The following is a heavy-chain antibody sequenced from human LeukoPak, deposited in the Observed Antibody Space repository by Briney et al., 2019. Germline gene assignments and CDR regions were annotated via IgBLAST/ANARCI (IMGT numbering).Heavy chain of an antibody. Sequence: GGSLRLSCAASGFTFSSYAMSWVRQAPGKGLEWVSGISGTGDNTYYADPVKGRFTISRDNSQNTLYLQMNSLRAVDTAVYYCAKDSSGYSSTYYFDYWGQGTLVTVSS. J-gene: IGHJ4*02. CDR1: GFTFSSYA. V-gene: IGHV3-23*01. CDR3: AKDSSGYSSTYYFDY. CDR2: ISGTGDNT. D-gene: IGHD3-22*01.